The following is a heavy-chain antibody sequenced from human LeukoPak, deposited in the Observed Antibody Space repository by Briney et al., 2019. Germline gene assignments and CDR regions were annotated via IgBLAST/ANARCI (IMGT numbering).Heavy chain of an antibody. V-gene: IGHV1-18*01. Sequence: ASVKVSCKASGYTFTSYGISWVRQAPGQGLEWMGWISAYKGNTNYAQKLQGRVTMTTDTSTSTANMELRSLRSDDTAVYYCARDKIAAAGDPFDYWGQGTLVTVSS. J-gene: IGHJ4*02. CDR2: ISAYKGNT. CDR3: ARDKIAAAGDPFDY. D-gene: IGHD6-13*01. CDR1: GYTFTSYG.